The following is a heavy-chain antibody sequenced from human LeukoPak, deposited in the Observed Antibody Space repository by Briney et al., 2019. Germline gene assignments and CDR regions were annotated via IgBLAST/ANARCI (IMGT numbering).Heavy chain of an antibody. CDR1: GGTFSSYA. V-gene: IGHV1-69*13. J-gene: IGHJ5*02. CDR2: IIPIFGTA. CDR3: AIDYGRNWFDP. Sequence: ASVKVSCRASGGTFSSYAISWVRQAPGQGLEWMGGIIPIFGTANYAQKFQGRVTITADESTSTAYMELSSLRSEDTAVYYCAIDYGRNWFDPWGQGTLVTVSS. D-gene: IGHD4-17*01.